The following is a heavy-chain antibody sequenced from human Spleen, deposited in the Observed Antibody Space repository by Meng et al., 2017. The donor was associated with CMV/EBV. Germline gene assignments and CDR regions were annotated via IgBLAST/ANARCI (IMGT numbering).Heavy chain of an antibody. CDR2: INPNSGAT. D-gene: IGHD3-10*01. Sequence: SGYTFTDYYMHGVRQAPGRGVEWMGGINPNSGATTYAQKLQGRVTMTRDTSISTAYMELSRLRSDDTAVYYCARGARPWSIGRGEFDPWGQRTLVTVSS. CDR3: ARGARPWSIGRGEFDP. V-gene: IGHV1-2*02. J-gene: IGHJ5*02. CDR1: GYTFTDYY.